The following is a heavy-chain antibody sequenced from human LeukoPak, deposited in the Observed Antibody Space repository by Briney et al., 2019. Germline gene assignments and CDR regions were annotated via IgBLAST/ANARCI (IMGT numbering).Heavy chain of an antibody. CDR1: GASISSYY. V-gene: IGHV4-4*09. CDR3: ARRRDYTATAAGYYHMDV. J-gene: IGHJ6*03. Sequence: SETLSLTCTVSGASISSYYWSWFRRPPGKGLEWIAYIFPSGSINFNPSLKSRVSISVDGSKNNFSLDLSSVTAADTAVYYCARRRDYTATAAGYYHMDVWGKGTTVTVSS. D-gene: IGHD4-17*01. CDR2: IFPSGSI.